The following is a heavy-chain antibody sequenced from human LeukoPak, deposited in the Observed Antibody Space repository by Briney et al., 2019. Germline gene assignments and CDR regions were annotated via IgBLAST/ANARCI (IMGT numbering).Heavy chain of an antibody. J-gene: IGHJ6*04. V-gene: IGHV4-34*01. CDR2: INHSGST. CDR3: ARHLLWFGELLGGMDV. D-gene: IGHD3-10*01. CDR1: GGSFSGYY. Sequence: SETLSLTCAVYGGSFSGYYWSWIRQPPGKGLEWIGEINHSGSTNYNPSLKSRVTISVDTSKNQFSLKLSSVTAADTAVYYCARHLLWFGELLGGMDVWGKGTTVTISS.